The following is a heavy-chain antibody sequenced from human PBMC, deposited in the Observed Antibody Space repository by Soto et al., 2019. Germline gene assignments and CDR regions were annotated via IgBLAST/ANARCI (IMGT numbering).Heavy chain of an antibody. CDR2: IYHSGST. D-gene: IGHD2-15*01. Sequence: PSETLSLTYAVSGGSISSGGYSWSWIRQPPGKGLEWIGYIYHSGSTYYNPSLKSRVTISVDRSKNQFSLKLSSVTAADTAVYYCASRLTVVGGMDVWGQGTTVTVSS. CDR1: GGSISSGGYS. J-gene: IGHJ6*02. V-gene: IGHV4-30-2*01. CDR3: ASRLTVVGGMDV.